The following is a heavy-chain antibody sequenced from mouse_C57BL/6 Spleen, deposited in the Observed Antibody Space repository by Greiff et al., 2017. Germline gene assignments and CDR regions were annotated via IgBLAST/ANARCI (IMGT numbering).Heavy chain of an antibody. CDR1: GYTFTSYW. D-gene: IGHD2-3*01. V-gene: IGHV1-5*01. CDR3: TRSLYDGYYPTFSDY. J-gene: IGHJ2*01. Sequence: EVQLQQSGTVLARPGASVKMSCKTSGYTFTSYWMHWVKQRPGQGLEWIGAIYPGNSDTSYNQKFKGKAKLTAVTSASPAYMELSSLTNEASAVYYCTRSLYDGYYPTFSDYWGQGTTLTVSS. CDR2: IYPGNSDT.